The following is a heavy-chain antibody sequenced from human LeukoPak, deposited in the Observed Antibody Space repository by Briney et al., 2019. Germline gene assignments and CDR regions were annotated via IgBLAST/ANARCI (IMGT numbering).Heavy chain of an antibody. Sequence: SETLSLTCTVSGGSISSSSYYWGWIRQPPGKGLEWIGSIYYSGSTYYNPSLKSRVTISVDTSKNQFSLKLSSVTTADTAVYYCARLGGRYNWNGIDYWGQGTLVTVSS. V-gene: IGHV4-39*01. CDR1: GGSISSSSYY. CDR2: IYYSGST. CDR3: ARLGGRYNWNGIDY. J-gene: IGHJ4*02. D-gene: IGHD1-20*01.